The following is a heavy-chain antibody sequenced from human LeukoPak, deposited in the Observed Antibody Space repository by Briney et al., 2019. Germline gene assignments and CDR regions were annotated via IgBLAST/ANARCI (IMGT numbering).Heavy chain of an antibody. D-gene: IGHD6-6*01. CDR1: GGTFRNYA. CDR3: ASGRSSIAAPLQH. J-gene: IGHJ1*01. CDR2: IIPMFRTA. V-gene: IGHV1-69*13. Sequence: ASVKVSCKASGGTFRNYAISWVRQAPGQGLEWMGGIIPMFRTANYAQKIQGRVTITADESTSTAYMELSRLRSDDTAVYYCASGRSSIAAPLQHWGQGTLVTVSS.